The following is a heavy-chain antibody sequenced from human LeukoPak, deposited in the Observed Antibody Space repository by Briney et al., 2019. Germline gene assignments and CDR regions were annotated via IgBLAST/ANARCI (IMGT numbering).Heavy chain of an antibody. CDR1: GGTFSSYA. D-gene: IGHD3-22*01. V-gene: IGHV1-69*01. CDR2: IIPIFGTA. J-gene: IGHJ3*02. CDR3: ASLSQHYYDSSGYYFDAFDI. Sequence: SVKVSCTASGGTFSSYAISWVRQAPGQGLEWMGGIIPIFGTANYPQKFQGRVTITADESTSTAYMELSSLRSEDTAVYYCASLSQHYYDSSGYYFDAFDIWGQGTMVSVSS.